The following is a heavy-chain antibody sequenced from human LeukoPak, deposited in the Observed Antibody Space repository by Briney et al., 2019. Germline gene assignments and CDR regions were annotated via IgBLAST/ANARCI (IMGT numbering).Heavy chain of an antibody. CDR3: ARGVFGRFDP. J-gene: IGHJ5*02. Sequence: SETLSLTCVVYGGSLSGYYWNWIRQPPGKGLEWIGEINQSGSTNHNPSLKSRVTISVDTSKNQFFLNLNSVTAADTAAYYCARGVFGRFDPWGQGTLVTVSS. V-gene: IGHV4-34*01. D-gene: IGHD3-10*01. CDR2: INQSGST. CDR1: GGSLSGYY.